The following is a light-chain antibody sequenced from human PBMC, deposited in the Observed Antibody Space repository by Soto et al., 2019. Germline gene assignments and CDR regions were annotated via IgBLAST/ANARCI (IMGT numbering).Light chain of an antibody. Sequence: QSVLTQPASVSGSPGQSITISCTGTSSDVGSYNYVSWYQQHPAKAPKLMIYDVSNRPSGVSNRFSGSKSGNTASLTISGLQSEDEADYYCSSYTSSSTRVFGGGTQLTVL. CDR3: SSYTSSSTRV. CDR2: DVS. CDR1: SSDVGSYNY. J-gene: IGLJ7*01. V-gene: IGLV2-14*01.